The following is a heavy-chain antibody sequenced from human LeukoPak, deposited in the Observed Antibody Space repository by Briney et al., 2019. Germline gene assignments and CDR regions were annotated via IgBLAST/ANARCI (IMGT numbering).Heavy chain of an antibody. J-gene: IGHJ4*02. CDR3: ARRRTTGTTGCFDY. V-gene: IGHV4-4*09. CDR2: IYTTEST. Sequence: SETLSLTCTVSGGSISTYYWSWIRQPPGKGLEWIGYIYTTESTNYNPSLESRVTISVDTSKNQFSLMLSSVTAADTAFYYCARRRTTGTTGCFDYWGQGILVTVSS. CDR1: GGSISTYY. D-gene: IGHD1-1*01.